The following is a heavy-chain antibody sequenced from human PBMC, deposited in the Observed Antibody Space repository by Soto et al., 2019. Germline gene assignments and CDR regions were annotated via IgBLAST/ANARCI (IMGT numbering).Heavy chain of an antibody. CDR2: IYWNDDK. D-gene: IGHD3-16*01. CDR1: GFSLRTTGVG. CDR3: AHTWGLPFDY. V-gene: IGHV2-5*01. Sequence: ITLKESGPTLVEPTQTLTLTCTYSGFSLRTTGVGVGWIRQPPGKALEWLGIIYWNDDKRYSPSLKNRFTRTSDVSKRQVVLTMTNLDPVDTATYYCAHTWGLPFDYWGQGTLVIVSS. J-gene: IGHJ4*02.